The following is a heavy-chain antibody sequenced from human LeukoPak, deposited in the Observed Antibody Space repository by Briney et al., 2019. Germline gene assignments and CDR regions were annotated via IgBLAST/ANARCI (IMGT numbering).Heavy chain of an antibody. CDR2: IIPIFGTA. D-gene: IGHD1-26*01. Sequence: SVKVSCKASGGTFSSYAISWVRQAPGQGLEWMGGIIPIFGTANYAQKFQGRVTITADESTSTAYMELSRLTSDDTAVYYCARHPYSGSYHFDYWGQGTLVTVSS. CDR1: GGTFSSYA. V-gene: IGHV1-69*13. J-gene: IGHJ4*02. CDR3: ARHPYSGSYHFDY.